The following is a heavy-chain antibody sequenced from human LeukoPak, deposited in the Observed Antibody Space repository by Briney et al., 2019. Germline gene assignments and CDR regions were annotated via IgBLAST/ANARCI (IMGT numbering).Heavy chain of an antibody. CDR3: ARGPPPLRDYYASGSLPRWFDP. CDR1: GGSISSSNW. Sequence: PSETLSLTCAVSGGSISSSNWWNWVRQPPGKGLEWIGEIYYSGSTNYNPSLKSRVTISVDTSKIQFSLKLSSVTAADTAVYYCARGPPPLRDYYASGSLPRWFDPWGQGTLVTVSS. V-gene: IGHV4-4*02. J-gene: IGHJ5*02. CDR2: IYYSGST. D-gene: IGHD3-10*01.